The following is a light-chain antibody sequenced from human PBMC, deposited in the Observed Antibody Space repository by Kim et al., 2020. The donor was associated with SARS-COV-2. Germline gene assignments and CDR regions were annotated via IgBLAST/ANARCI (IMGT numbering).Light chain of an antibody. Sequence: LGQTVRITCRGHSLGSAYASWYQQRPGQAPVLVIYGKHNRPSGIPCRFSGSCSGDTASLTITGAQAEDEADYACCSRDNSGKHVIFGGGTQLTVL. V-gene: IGLV3-19*01. CDR1: SLGSAY. CDR3: CSRDNSGKHVI. CDR2: GKH. J-gene: IGLJ2*01.